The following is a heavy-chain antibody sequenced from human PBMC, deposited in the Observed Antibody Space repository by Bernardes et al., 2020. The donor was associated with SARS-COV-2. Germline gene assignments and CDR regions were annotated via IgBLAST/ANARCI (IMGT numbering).Heavy chain of an antibody. CDR2: IFYTGRT. V-gene: IGHV4-39*02. CDR3: ARDVVGKEDL. D-gene: IGHD2-15*01. CDR1: DDSISSSSYY. Sequence: SETLSLTCATSDDSISSSSYYWGWVRQPPGEALEWIGSIFYTGRTYYNPSLKSRVTISVDTSKNQFSLRLTSVTAADTAVYYCARDVVGKEDLWGQGTLVTVSS. J-gene: IGHJ5*02.